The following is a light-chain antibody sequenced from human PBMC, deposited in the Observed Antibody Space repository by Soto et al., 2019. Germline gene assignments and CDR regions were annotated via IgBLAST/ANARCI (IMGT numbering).Light chain of an antibody. V-gene: IGKV3-15*01. J-gene: IGKJ2*01. CDR1: QSVSSN. Sequence: EIVMTQSPATLSVSPGESATLSCRASQSVSSNLAWYQQKPGQAPRLLIYGASTRAAGIPARFSGRGSATEFTLTISNVQSEDSAVYQCEACNDWPHTFGQGTKLEI. CDR2: GAS. CDR3: EACNDWPHT.